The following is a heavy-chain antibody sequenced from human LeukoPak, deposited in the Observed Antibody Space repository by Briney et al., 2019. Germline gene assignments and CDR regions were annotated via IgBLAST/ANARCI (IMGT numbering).Heavy chain of an antibody. J-gene: IGHJ5*02. Sequence: PSQTLSLTCTVSGGSISSASYYWSWIRQPAGKGLEWVGHIYTSGSSNYNPSLKSRVTISVDTSKNQFSLKLSSVTAADTAVYYCARCAPRWWFDPWGQGTLVTVSS. CDR2: IYTSGSS. CDR1: GGSISSASYY. V-gene: IGHV4-61*09. D-gene: IGHD4-23*01. CDR3: ARCAPRWWFDP.